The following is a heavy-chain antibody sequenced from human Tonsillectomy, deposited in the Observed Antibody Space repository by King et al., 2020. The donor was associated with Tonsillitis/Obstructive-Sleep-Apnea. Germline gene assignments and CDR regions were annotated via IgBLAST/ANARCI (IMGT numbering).Heavy chain of an antibody. CDR2: MSGSGNST. V-gene: IGHV3-23*04. CDR1: GFTFSTYG. J-gene: IGHJ6*02. CDR3: AKDHRGGRYCSGNSCPTFGMDV. Sequence: VQLVESGGGLVQPGGSLRLSCAASGFTFSTYGMSWVRQAPGKGTEWVSVMSGSGNSTYYSDSVKGRFTISRDNSKNTLYLQMNSLRTEDTAVYYCAKDHRGGRYCSGNSCPTFGMDVWGQGTTVTVSS. D-gene: IGHD2-15*01.